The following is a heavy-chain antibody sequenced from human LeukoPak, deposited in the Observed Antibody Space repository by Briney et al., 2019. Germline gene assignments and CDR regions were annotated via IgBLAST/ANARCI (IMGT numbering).Heavy chain of an antibody. Sequence: SAKVSCKASGGTFSSYAISWVRQAPGQGLEWMGRIIPIFGTANYAQKFQGRVTITTDESTGTAYMELSSLRSEDTAVYYCAKDRGWLQTYYFDYWGQGTLVTVSS. J-gene: IGHJ4*02. D-gene: IGHD5-24*01. CDR2: IIPIFGTA. CDR3: AKDRGWLQTYYFDY. CDR1: GGTFSSYA. V-gene: IGHV1-69*05.